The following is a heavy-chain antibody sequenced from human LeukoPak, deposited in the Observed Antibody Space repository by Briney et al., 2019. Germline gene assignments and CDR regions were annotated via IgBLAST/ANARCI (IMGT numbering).Heavy chain of an antibody. CDR2: IYYSGST. J-gene: IGHJ3*02. V-gene: IGHV4-59*01. CDR1: GGSISSYY. D-gene: IGHD2-15*01. CDR3: ARDFPNYWSGGSWGAFYI. Sequence: SETLSLTCTVSGGSISSYYWSWIRQPPGKGLEWIGYIYYSGSTNYNPSLKSRVTISVDTSKNQFSLKLSSVTAADTAVYYCARDFPNYWSGGSWGAFYIWGQGTMVTGSS.